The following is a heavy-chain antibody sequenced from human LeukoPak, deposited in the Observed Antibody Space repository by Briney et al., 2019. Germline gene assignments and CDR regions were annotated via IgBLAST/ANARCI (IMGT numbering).Heavy chain of an antibody. Sequence: VGSLRLSCAASGISFNNYGMSWVRQAPGKGLEWVSSISNGGHHTYYADSVRGRFTISRDNSKNTLYLQMDSLRAADTAVYYCAKVISSYSGYDSYWGQGTLVTVSS. J-gene: IGHJ4*02. D-gene: IGHD5-12*01. V-gene: IGHV3-23*01. CDR1: GISFNNYG. CDR3: AKVISSYSGYDSY. CDR2: ISNGGHHT.